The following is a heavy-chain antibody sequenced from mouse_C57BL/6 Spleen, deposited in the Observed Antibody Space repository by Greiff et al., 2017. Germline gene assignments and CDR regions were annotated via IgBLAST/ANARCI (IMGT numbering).Heavy chain of an antibody. CDR1: GFTFSSYA. Sequence: EVMLVESGGGLVKPGGSLKLSCAASGFTFSSYAMSWVRQTPEKRLEWVATISDGGSYTYYPDNVKGRFTISRDNAKNNLYLQMSHLKSEDTAMYYCARRSSGSWFAYWGQGTLVTVSA. J-gene: IGHJ3*01. CDR3: ARRSSGSWFAY. CDR2: ISDGGSYT. V-gene: IGHV5-4*03. D-gene: IGHD3-2*02.